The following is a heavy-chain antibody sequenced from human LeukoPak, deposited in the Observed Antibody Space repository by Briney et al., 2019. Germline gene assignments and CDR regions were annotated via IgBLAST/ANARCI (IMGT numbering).Heavy chain of an antibody. D-gene: IGHD2-2*02. V-gene: IGHV4-39*07. Sequence: SETLSLTCTVSGGSISSSSYYWGWIRQPPGKGLEWIGSIYCSGSTYYNPSLKSRVTISVDTSKNQFSLKLSSVTAADTAVYYCARDIVVVPAAIRSGVADNWFDPWGQGTLVTVSS. J-gene: IGHJ5*02. CDR1: GGSISSSSYY. CDR3: ARDIVVVPAAIRSGVADNWFDP. CDR2: IYCSGST.